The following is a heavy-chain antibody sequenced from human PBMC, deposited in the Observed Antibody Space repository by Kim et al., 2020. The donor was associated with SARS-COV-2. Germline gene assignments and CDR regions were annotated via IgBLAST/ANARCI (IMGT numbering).Heavy chain of an antibody. Sequence: ASVKVSCKASGYTFTSYGISWVRQAPGQRLEWMGWISAYNGNTNYAQKLQGRVTMTTDTSTSTAYMELRSLRSDDTAVYYCARDTYYDILTGYYQIDYWGQGTLVTVSS. CDR1: GYTFTSYG. CDR2: ISAYNGNT. V-gene: IGHV1-18*04. CDR3: ARDTYYDILTGYYQIDY. D-gene: IGHD3-9*01. J-gene: IGHJ4*02.